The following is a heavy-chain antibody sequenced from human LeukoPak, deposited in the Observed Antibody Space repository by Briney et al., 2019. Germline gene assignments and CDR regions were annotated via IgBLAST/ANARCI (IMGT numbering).Heavy chain of an antibody. CDR2: INTHNGGT. J-gene: IGHJ1*01. Sequence: ASVTVSCKPSGYRFTDFYIHWVRQAPGQGLEYMGRINTHNGGTVYVKKFQGRLSMTTDTSISAAYMELQSLRSDDTAVYYCARDHDYEGLKGNYWGRGTMVTVTS. D-gene: IGHD3-10*01. CDR1: GYRFTDFY. V-gene: IGHV1-2*06. CDR3: ARDHDYEGLKGNY.